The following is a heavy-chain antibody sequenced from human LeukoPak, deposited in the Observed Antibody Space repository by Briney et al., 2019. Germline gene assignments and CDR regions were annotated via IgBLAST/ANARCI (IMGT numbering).Heavy chain of an antibody. CDR2: IWYDGSNK. CDR3: ARDSRITMVRGVTPPGY. J-gene: IGHJ4*02. CDR1: GFTFSSYG. Sequence: PGRSLRLSCAASGFTFSSYGMHWVRQAPGKGLEWVAVIWYDGSNKYYADSVKGRFTISRDNSKNTLYLQMNSLRAEDTAVYYCARDSRITMVRGVTPPGYWGQGTLVTVSS. V-gene: IGHV3-33*01. D-gene: IGHD3-10*01.